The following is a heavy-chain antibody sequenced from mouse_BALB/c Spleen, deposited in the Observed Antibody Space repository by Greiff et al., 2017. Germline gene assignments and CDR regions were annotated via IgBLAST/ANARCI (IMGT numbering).Heavy chain of an antibody. CDR1: GFTFSDYY. J-gene: IGHJ2*01. D-gene: IGHD1-1*01. V-gene: IGHV5-4*02. Sequence: VQLKESGGGLVKPGGSLKLSCAASGFTFSDYYMYWVRQTPEKRLEWVATISDGGSYTYYPDSVKGRFTISRDNAKNNLYLQMSSLKSEDTAMYYCARARDYGSSSFDYWGQGTTLTVSS. CDR3: ARARDYGSSSFDY. CDR2: ISDGGSYT.